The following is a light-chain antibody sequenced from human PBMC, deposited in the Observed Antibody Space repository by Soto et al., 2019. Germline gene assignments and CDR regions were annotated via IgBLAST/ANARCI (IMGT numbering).Light chain of an antibody. CDR2: DAF. J-gene: IGKJ4*01. CDR3: QQRSNWPST. Sequence: EIVLTQSPVPLSLSPGERATLSCRATKSVRSYLAWYQQKPAQPPRLPIHDAFKRATGIPARFSGSGSGTDFTLTISSLEPEDFAVYYCQQRSNWPSTFGGGTKVEIK. CDR1: KSVRSY. V-gene: IGKV3-11*01.